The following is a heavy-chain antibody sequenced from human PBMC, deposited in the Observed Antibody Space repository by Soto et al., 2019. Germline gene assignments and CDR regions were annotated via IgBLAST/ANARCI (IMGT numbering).Heavy chain of an antibody. CDR3: AREDYPRGGLYITNPNWFDH. J-gene: IGHJ5*02. D-gene: IGHD1-20*01. Sequence: SVQVSCKTSCYRFANSGINWVRQAPGQGLEWMGWINTDTGNTVYAQTFQGRVTMTTDTSTSTVFMDLRSLRTDDTAVYYCAREDYPRGGLYITNPNWFDHWGRGNLGTVSS. V-gene: IGHV1-18*01. CDR1: CYRFANSG. CDR2: INTDTGNT.